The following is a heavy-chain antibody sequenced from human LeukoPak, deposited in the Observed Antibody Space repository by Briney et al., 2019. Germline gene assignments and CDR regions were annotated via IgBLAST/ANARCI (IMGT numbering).Heavy chain of an antibody. D-gene: IGHD2-2*01. V-gene: IGHV1-69*04. CDR2: IIPILGIA. J-gene: IGHJ3*02. Sequence: SVKVSCKASGGTFSSYAISWVRHAPGQGLELMGRIIPILGIANYAQKFQGRVTITADKSTSTAYMELSSLRSEDTAVYYCASLGDIVVVPAELNDAFDIWGQGTMVTVSS. CDR3: ASLGDIVVVPAELNDAFDI. CDR1: GGTFSSYA.